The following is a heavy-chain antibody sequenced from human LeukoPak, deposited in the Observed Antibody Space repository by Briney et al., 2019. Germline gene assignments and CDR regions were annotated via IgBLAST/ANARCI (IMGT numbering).Heavy chain of an antibody. CDR2: ISSSSSYI. V-gene: IGHV3-21*01. CDR3: ARSSGSYYSHGIYFDY. J-gene: IGHJ4*02. CDR1: GFTFSSYS. Sequence: GGSLRLSCAASGFTFSSYSMNWVRQAPGKGLEWVSSISSSSSYIYYADSVKGRFTISRDNAKNSLYLQVNSLRAEDTAVYYCARSSGSYYSHGIYFDYWGQGTLVTVSS. D-gene: IGHD3-10*01.